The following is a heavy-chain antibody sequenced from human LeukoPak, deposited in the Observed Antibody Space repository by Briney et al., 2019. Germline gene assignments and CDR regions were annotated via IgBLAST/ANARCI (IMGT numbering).Heavy chain of an antibody. Sequence: PSETLSLTCTVPGGSISSYYWSWIRQPPGKGLEWIGFIYYSGTTNYNPSLKSRVTISVVSSKNQFSLKLSSVTAADTAVYYCARDSRPAHYYDSSGQDWYFDLWGRGTLVTVSS. J-gene: IGHJ2*01. D-gene: IGHD3-22*01. CDR2: IYYSGTT. CDR1: GGSISSYY. CDR3: ARDSRPAHYYDSSGQDWYFDL. V-gene: IGHV4-59*01.